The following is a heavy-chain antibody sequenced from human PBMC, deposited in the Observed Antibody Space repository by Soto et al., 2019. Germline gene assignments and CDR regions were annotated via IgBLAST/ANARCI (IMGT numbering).Heavy chain of an antibody. V-gene: IGHV3-30*04. Sequence: GGSLRLSCAASGFTFSSYAMHWVRQAPGKGLEWVAVISYDGSNKYYADSVKGRFTISRDNSKNTLYLQMNHLRAEDTAVYYCAKAPNFDWLSHFDYWGQGTLVTVSS. CDR3: AKAPNFDWLSHFDY. CDR1: GFTFSSYA. D-gene: IGHD3-9*01. J-gene: IGHJ4*02. CDR2: ISYDGSNK.